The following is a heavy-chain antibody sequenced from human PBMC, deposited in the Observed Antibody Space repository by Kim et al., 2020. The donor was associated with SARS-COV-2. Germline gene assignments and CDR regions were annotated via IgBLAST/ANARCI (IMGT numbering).Heavy chain of an antibody. V-gene: IGHV1-46*01. Sequence: TPYAQQFPDRIAMTRDTSTTTVYMELTSLRSDDTAVYYCARGVGLHYFDYWGQGTLLTVSS. D-gene: IGHD1-26*01. CDR3: ARGVGLHYFDY. J-gene: IGHJ4*02. CDR2: T.